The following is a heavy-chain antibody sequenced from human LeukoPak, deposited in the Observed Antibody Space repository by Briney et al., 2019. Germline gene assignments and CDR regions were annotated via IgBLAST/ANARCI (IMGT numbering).Heavy chain of an antibody. CDR3: AKAKSSNWHMGYFDY. D-gene: IGHD6-13*01. CDR1: GFTFSLYG. Sequence: GGSLRLSCVASGFTFSLYGMHWVRQAPGQGLECVAFTSSNANIKYYADSVKGRFTISRDGSKNTLYLQMNSLRAEDTAVYYCAKAKSSNWHMGYFDYWGQGTLVTVSS. J-gene: IGHJ4*02. CDR2: TSSNANIK. V-gene: IGHV3-30*02.